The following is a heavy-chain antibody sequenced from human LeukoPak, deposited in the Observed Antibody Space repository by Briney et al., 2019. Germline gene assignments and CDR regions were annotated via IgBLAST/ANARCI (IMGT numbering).Heavy chain of an antibody. CDR1: GFTFSSYE. J-gene: IGHJ3*02. Sequence: GGALRLSCAASGFTFSSYEMNWVRQAPGKGLEWVSYISSSGSIIYYADSVKGRFSISRDSAKNSLYLQMNSLRAEDTAVYYCARGAYYYDSSGYYGAFDIWGQGTMVTVSS. CDR3: ARGAYYYDSSGYYGAFDI. V-gene: IGHV3-48*03. D-gene: IGHD3-22*01. CDR2: ISSSGSII.